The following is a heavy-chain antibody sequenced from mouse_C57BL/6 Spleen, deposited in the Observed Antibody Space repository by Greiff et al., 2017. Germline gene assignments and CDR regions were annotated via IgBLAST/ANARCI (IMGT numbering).Heavy chain of an antibody. CDR2: INPSNGGT. CDR1: GYTFTSYW. D-gene: IGHD1-1*01. CDR3: ARRDYGSSFDY. J-gene: IGHJ2*01. Sequence: QVHVKQPGTELVKPGASVKLSCKASGYTFTSYWMHWVKQRPGQGLEWIGNINPSNGGTNYNEKFKSKATLTVDKSSSTAYMQLSSLTSEDSAVYYCARRDYGSSFDYWGQGTTLTVSS. V-gene: IGHV1-53*01.